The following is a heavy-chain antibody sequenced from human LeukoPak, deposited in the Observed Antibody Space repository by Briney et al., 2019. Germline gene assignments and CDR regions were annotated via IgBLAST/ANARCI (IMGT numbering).Heavy chain of an antibody. V-gene: IGHV3-7*01. Sequence: GSLRLSCAASGFTFSSYWMSWVRQAPGKGLEWVANIKPDGGEKYYVESVKGRFTISRDNAKNSLYLQMNSLRAEDTAVYYCASFYDSSGYYYPQPYYFDYWGQGTLVTVSS. CDR2: IKPDGGEK. CDR3: ASFYDSSGYYYPQPYYFDY. J-gene: IGHJ4*02. CDR1: GFTFSSYW. D-gene: IGHD3-22*01.